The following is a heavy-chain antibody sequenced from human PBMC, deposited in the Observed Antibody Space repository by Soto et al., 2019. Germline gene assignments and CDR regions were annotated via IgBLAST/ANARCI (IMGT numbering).Heavy chain of an antibody. Sequence: ASLKVSCKASGYTFTGYDMHWVRQAPGQGLEWMGWINPNSGGTNYAQKFQGWVTMTRDTSISTAYMELSRLRSDDTAVYYCARDFTDYYGSGSPPYGMDVWGQGTTVTVSS. CDR2: INPNSGGT. J-gene: IGHJ6*02. V-gene: IGHV1-2*04. CDR1: GYTFTGYD. D-gene: IGHD3-10*01. CDR3: ARDFTDYYGSGSPPYGMDV.